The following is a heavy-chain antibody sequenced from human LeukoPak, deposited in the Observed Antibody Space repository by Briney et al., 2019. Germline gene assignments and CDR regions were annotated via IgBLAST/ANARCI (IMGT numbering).Heavy chain of an antibody. D-gene: IGHD3-10*01. CDR3: ARGTVTMVDY. CDR1: GFTFSSNY. Sequence: GGSLRLSCAASGFTFSSNYMSWVRQAPGRGLEWVAVIYSGGSTYYADSVKGRFTISRDNSKNTLFLQMNSLRAGDTAVYYCARGTVTMVDYWGQGTLVTVSS. V-gene: IGHV3-66*01. J-gene: IGHJ4*02. CDR2: IYSGGST.